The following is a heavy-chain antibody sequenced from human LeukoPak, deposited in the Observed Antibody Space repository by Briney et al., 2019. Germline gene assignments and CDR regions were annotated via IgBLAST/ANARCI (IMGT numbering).Heavy chain of an antibody. CDR3: VATIRHGGSDYFDY. V-gene: IGHV3-15*01. CDR1: GFTFSNVW. J-gene: IGHJ4*02. CDR2: IKSKTDGGTT. Sequence: GGSLRLSCAASGFTFSNVWMSWVRQAPGKGLEWVGRIKSKTDGGTTDYAAPVKGRFTISRDDSKNTLYLQMNSLKTEDTAVYYAVATIRHGGSDYFDYWGQGTLVTVSS. D-gene: IGHD5-12*01.